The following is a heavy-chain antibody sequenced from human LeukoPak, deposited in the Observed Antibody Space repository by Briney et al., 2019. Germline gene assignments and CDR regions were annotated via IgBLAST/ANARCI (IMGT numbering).Heavy chain of an antibody. CDR2: IYTSGST. D-gene: IGHD1-26*01. CDR3: ARLNSGSYYNYYYYYMDV. CDR1: GGSISSGSYY. Sequence: PSETLSLTCTVSGGSISSGSYYWSWIRQPAGKVLEWIGRIYTSGSTNYNPSLKSRVTISVDTSKNQFSLKLSSVTAADTAVYHCARLNSGSYYNYYYYYMDVWGKGTTVTVSS. J-gene: IGHJ6*03. V-gene: IGHV4-61*02.